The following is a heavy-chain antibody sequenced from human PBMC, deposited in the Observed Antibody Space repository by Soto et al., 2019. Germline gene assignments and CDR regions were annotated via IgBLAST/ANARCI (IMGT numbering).Heavy chain of an antibody. CDR1: GYTFTGYY. CDR3: ARVDIVGATFVDY. CDR2: INPNSGGT. Sequence: ASVKVSCKASGYTFTGYYMHWVRQAPGQGLEWMGWINPNSGGTNYAQKFQGRVTMTRDTSISTAYMELSRLRSDDTAVYYCARVDIVGATFVDYWGQGTLVTVPS. V-gene: IGHV1-2*02. J-gene: IGHJ4*02. D-gene: IGHD1-26*01.